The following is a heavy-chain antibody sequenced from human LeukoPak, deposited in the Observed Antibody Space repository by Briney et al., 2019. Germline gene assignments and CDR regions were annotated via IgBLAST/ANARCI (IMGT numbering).Heavy chain of an antibody. CDR3: ARGRRAAARNWFDP. V-gene: IGHV7-4-1*02. D-gene: IGHD6-13*01. Sequence: ASVKVSCKASGYTFTSYGISWVRQAPGQGLEWMGWINTNTGNPTYAQGFTGRFVFSLDTSVSTAYLQISSLKAEDTAVYYCARGRRAAARNWFDPWGQGTLVTVSS. J-gene: IGHJ5*02. CDR1: GYTFTSYG. CDR2: INTNTGNP.